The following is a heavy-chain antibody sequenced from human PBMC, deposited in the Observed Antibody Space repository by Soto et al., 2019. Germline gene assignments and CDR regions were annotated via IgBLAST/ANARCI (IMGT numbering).Heavy chain of an antibody. CDR1: GFTFSSYS. CDR3: ARDRWYGVYGSYYYGMDV. J-gene: IGHJ6*02. D-gene: IGHD4-17*01. Sequence: PGGSLRLSCAASGFTFSSYSMNWVRQAPGKGLEWVSSISSSSSYIYYADSVKGRFTISRDNAKNSLYLQMNSLRAEDTAVYYCARDRWYGVYGSYYYGMDVWGQGTTVTVSS. V-gene: IGHV3-21*01. CDR2: ISSSSSYI.